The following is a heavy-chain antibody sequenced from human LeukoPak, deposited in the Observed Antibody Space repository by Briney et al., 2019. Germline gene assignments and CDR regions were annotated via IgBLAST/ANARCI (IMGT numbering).Heavy chain of an antibody. CDR1: GFTFSNYA. V-gene: IGHV3-23*01. CDR2: ISGSGGDT. J-gene: IGHJ4*02. D-gene: IGHD6-19*01. Sequence: QPGGSLRLSCAASGFTFSNYAMNWVRQAPGKGLEWVSLISGSGGDTYSADSVKGRFTISRDNSKNTLYLQMNSLRAEDTAVYYCASGYSSGPVYWDQGNLVTVSS. CDR3: ASGYSSGPVY.